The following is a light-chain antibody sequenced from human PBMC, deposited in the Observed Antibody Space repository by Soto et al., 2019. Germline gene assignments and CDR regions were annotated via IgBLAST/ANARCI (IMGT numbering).Light chain of an antibody. CDR2: EVT. CDR3: NSYTTLSNRV. Sequence: QSALTQPASVSGSPGQSSTISCTGTSSDIGAYNYVSWYQQHPGKAPKLLIYEVTNRPSGVSDRFSGSKSGNTASLTISGLQAEDEANYYCNSYTTLSNRVFGTGTKLTVL. J-gene: IGLJ1*01. CDR1: SSDIGAYNY. V-gene: IGLV2-14*01.